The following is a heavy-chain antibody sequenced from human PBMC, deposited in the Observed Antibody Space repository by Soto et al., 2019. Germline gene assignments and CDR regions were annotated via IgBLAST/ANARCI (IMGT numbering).Heavy chain of an antibody. D-gene: IGHD4-17*01. CDR1: GGSISSYY. CDR2: IYYSGST. CDR3: ARGDYGDYVDWFDP. Sequence: QVQLQESGPGLVKPSETLSLTCTVSGGSISSYYWSWIRQPPGKGLEWIGYIYYSGSTNYNPSLKSRVTISVDPSKNQFSLKLSSVTAADTAVYYCARGDYGDYVDWFDPWGQGTLVTVSS. J-gene: IGHJ5*02. V-gene: IGHV4-59*01.